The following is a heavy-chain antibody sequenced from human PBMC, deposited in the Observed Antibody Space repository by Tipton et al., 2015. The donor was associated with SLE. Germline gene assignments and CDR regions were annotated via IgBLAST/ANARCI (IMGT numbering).Heavy chain of an antibody. V-gene: IGHV4-38-2*02. J-gene: IGHJ4*02. CDR3: ARDQPPID. CDR2: FYHSGNT. D-gene: IGHD1-26*01. CDR1: GDSISSGYY. Sequence: TLSLTCIVSGDSISSGYYWGWMRQAPGKELEWVGSFYHSGNTYYNPSLTSRVTISADTSKNQFSLRLSSVTAADTAVYYCARDQPPIDWGQGTLVTVSS.